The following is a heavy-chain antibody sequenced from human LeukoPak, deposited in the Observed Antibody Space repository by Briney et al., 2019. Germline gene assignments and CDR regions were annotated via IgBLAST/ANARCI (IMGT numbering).Heavy chain of an antibody. Sequence: PGGYLRLSCAASGFTFSSYAMHRVRQAPGKGLEWVSVISYDGSNKYYADSVKGRFTISRDNSKNTLYLQMNSLRAEDTAVYYCARSPGSYYEYYFDYWGQGTLVTVSS. V-gene: IGHV3-30*01. J-gene: IGHJ4*02. CDR3: ARSPGSYYEYYFDY. D-gene: IGHD1-26*01. CDR1: GFTFSSYA. CDR2: ISYDGSNK.